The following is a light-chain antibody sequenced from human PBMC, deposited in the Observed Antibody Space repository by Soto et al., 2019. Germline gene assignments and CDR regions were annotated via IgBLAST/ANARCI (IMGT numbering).Light chain of an antibody. CDR1: QSVRSSY. J-gene: IGKJ1*01. Sequence: EIVLTQSPGTLSLSPGERATLSCGASQSVRSSYLAWYQQKPGLAPRLLIYATSSRATGIPDRFSGSGSGTEFTLTISSLQSEDFAVYYCQQFRNWPWTFGQGTKVDIK. CDR3: QQFRNWPWT. CDR2: ATS. V-gene: IGKV3D-20*01.